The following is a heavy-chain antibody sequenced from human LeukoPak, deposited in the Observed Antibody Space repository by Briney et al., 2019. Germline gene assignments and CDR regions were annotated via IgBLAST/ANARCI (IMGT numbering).Heavy chain of an antibody. V-gene: IGHV1-2*02. J-gene: IGHJ3*02. CDR2: INPNSGGT. CDR1: GYTLTGYY. Sequence: ASVKVSCKASGYTLTGYYMHWVRQAPGQGLEWMGWINPNSGGTNYAQKFQGRVTVTRDTSISTAYMELSRLRSDDTAVYYCARVHRSRLNDAFDIWGQGTMVTVSS. D-gene: IGHD6-13*01. CDR3: ARVHRSRLNDAFDI.